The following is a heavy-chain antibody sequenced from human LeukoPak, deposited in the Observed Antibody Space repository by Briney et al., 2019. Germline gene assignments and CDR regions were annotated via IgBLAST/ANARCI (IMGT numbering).Heavy chain of an antibody. J-gene: IGHJ4*02. V-gene: IGHV1-8*01. CDR2: MNPNSGNT. CDR3: ARGWGVLSGSRNLNDY. D-gene: IGHD1-26*01. Sequence: ASVKVSCKASGYTFTSYDINWVRQATGQGLEWMGWMNPNSGNTGYAQKFQGRVTMTRNTSISTACMELSSLRSEDTAVYYCARGWGVLSGSRNLNDYWGQGTLVTVSS. CDR1: GYTFTSYD.